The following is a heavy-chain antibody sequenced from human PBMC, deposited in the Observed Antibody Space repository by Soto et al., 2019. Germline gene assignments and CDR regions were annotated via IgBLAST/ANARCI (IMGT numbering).Heavy chain of an antibody. J-gene: IGHJ4*02. CDR1: GYTFTSYY. CDR2: INPSGSST. D-gene: IGHD2-2*02. CDR3: ARERIVVVPAALPGYDY. Sequence: ASVKVSCKASGYTFTSYYMHWVRQAPGQGLEWMGIINPSGSSTSYAQKFQGRVTMTRDTSTSTVYMELSSLRSEDTAVYYCARERIVVVPAALPGYDYWGQGTLVTVSS. V-gene: IGHV1-46*01.